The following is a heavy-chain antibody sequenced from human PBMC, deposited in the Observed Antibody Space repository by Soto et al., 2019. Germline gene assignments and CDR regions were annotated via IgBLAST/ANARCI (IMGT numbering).Heavy chain of an antibody. V-gene: IGHV1-69*12. J-gene: IGHJ4*02. D-gene: IGHD5-12*01. CDR3: VRVVAIPGYRDN. CDR2: IVPIVDTS. CDR1: GGTFSSYA. Sequence: QVQLVQSGAEVRQPASSVKVSCKTSGGTFSSYAISWVRQAPGQGLEWMGGIVPIVDTSTYAQKFQGRVTITADESTRTVYMELSSLRSDDTAVYYCVRVVAIPGYRDNWGQGTLVTVSS.